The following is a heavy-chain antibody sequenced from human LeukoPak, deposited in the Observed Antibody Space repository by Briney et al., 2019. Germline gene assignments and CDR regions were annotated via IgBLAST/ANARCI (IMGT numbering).Heavy chain of an antibody. D-gene: IGHD3-3*01. CDR1: GGTFSSYA. Sequence: ASVKVSCKTSGGTFSSYAISWVRQAPGQGLEWMGGIIPIFGTANYAQKFQGRVTITTDESTSTAYMELSSLRSEDTAVYYCASLKIRSGWHMHAFDIWGQGTMVTVSS. J-gene: IGHJ3*02. V-gene: IGHV1-69*05. CDR3: ASLKIRSGWHMHAFDI. CDR2: IIPIFGTA.